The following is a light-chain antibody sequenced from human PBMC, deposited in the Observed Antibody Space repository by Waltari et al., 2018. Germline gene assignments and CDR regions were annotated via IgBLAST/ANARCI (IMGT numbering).Light chain of an antibody. Sequence: QAVVTQEPSLTVSPGGTVTLTCGSSTGGVTRGQYLYWLQQKPGQVPSTLIYDTSNEPSWSPARFSGSLLGGKAARTLSGAQPEDEAEYYCLLWYSGARWVFGGGTKLSVL. J-gene: IGLJ3*02. V-gene: IGLV7-46*01. CDR3: LLWYSGARWV. CDR2: DTS. CDR1: TGGVTRGQY.